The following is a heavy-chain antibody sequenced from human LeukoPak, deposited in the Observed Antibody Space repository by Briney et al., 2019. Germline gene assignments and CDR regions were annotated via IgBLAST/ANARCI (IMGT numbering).Heavy chain of an antibody. D-gene: IGHD3-10*01. V-gene: IGHV3-23*01. Sequence: GGSLRLSCAASGFAFRNYDMIWVRQAPGRGLEWVSGITTDGSGAYYADSVKGRFTVSRDNSKNTVFLHMNSLRVEDTAVYYCARVFGPGLDEYFHLWGQGTLVTVSS. CDR2: ITTDGSGA. J-gene: IGHJ1*01. CDR1: GFAFRNYD. CDR3: ARVFGPGLDEYFHL.